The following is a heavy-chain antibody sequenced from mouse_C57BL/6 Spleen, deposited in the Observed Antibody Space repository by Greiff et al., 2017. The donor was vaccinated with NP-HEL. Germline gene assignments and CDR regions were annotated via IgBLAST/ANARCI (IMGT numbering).Heavy chain of an antibody. J-gene: IGHJ3*01. CDR3: ASDYGTPCAY. CDR2: RRNKGNGYTT. D-gene: IGHD1-1*01. CDR1: GFTFTDYY. Sequence: DVMLVESGGGLVQPGGSLSLSCAASGFTFTDYYMSWVRQPPGKALEGGGGRRNKGNGYTTEYSATVKGRFTISRDNSQSILYLQMNAQRAEDSATYYSASDYGTPCAYWGKGTLVTVSA. V-gene: IGHV7-3*04.